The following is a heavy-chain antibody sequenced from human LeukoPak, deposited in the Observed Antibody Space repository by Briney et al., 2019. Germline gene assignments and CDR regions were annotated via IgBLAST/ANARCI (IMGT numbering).Heavy chain of an antibody. CDR1: GGSISSGGYY. CDR3: ARAYAATFFPTSSAFDP. Sequence: SETLSLTCTVSGGSISSGGYYWSWIRQHPGKGLEWIGYIYYSGSTYYNPSLKSRVTISVDTSKNQFSLKLSSVTAADTAVYYCARAYAATFFPTSSAFDPWGQGTLVTVSS. V-gene: IGHV4-31*03. CDR2: IYYSGST. D-gene: IGHD2-15*01. J-gene: IGHJ5*02.